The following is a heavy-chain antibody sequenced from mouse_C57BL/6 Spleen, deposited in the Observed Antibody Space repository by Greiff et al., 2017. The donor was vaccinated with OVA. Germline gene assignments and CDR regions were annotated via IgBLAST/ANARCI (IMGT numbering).Heavy chain of an antibody. CDR1: GFSLTSYG. Sequence: VQLQESGPGLVQPSQSLSITCTVSGFSLTSYGVHWVRQSPGKGLEWLGVICRGGSTDYNAAFISRLSISKDNSKSQVFFKMNSLQADDTAIYYCARNSYDYDPWFAYWGQGTLVTVSA. J-gene: IGHJ3*01. D-gene: IGHD2-4*01. V-gene: IGHV2-2*01. CDR3: ARNSYDYDPWFAY. CDR2: ICRGGST.